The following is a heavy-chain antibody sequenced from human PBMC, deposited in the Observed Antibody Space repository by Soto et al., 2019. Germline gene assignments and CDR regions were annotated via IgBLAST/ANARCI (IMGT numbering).Heavy chain of an antibody. CDR1: GYTFSNYG. D-gene: IGHD4-17*01. J-gene: IGHJ5*02. Sequence: ASVKVSCKTSGYTFSNYGITWVRQAPGQPLEWLGWISLYSDGTNYAQKLQGRVTMTTDTSTSTAYMELRSLRSDDTAVYYCARDLTTVTTYFWFDPWGQGTLVTVSS. V-gene: IGHV1-18*01. CDR3: ARDLTTVTTYFWFDP. CDR2: ISLYSDGT.